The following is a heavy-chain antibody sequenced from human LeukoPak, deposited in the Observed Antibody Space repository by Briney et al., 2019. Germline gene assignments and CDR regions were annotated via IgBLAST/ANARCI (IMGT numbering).Heavy chain of an antibody. Sequence: ASVKVSCKASGGTFSSYAISWVRQAPGQGFEWMGGIIPIFGTANYAQKFQGRVTITADESTSTAYMELSSLRSEDTAVYYCARDQRGSGSYRRDLNYWGQGTLVTVSS. J-gene: IGHJ4*02. CDR1: GGTFSSYA. CDR3: ARDQRGSGSYRRDLNY. CDR2: IIPIFGTA. V-gene: IGHV1-69*13. D-gene: IGHD3-10*01.